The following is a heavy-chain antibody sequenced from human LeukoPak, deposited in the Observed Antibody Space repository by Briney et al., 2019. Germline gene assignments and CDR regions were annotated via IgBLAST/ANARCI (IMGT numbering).Heavy chain of an antibody. V-gene: IGHV1-2*02. J-gene: IGHJ6*03. Sequence: ASVKVSCKASGYSFADYYMHWVRQAPGQGLEWMGWIKPNSGGTRSAQKFQGRVTMTRDTSISTAYMDLSRLRSDDTAVYYCARSGSVYYDSSGYYRSYYYYYYMDVWGKGTTVTVSS. D-gene: IGHD3-22*01. CDR3: ARSGSVYYDSSGYYRSYYYYYYMDV. CDR2: IKPNSGGT. CDR1: GYSFADYY.